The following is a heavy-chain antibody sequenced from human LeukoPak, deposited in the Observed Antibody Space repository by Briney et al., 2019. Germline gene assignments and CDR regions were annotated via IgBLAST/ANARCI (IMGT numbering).Heavy chain of an antibody. CDR2: INPSGGST. CDR3: ARDISEMATAYPSGGAFDI. CDR1: GYTFTSYY. D-gene: IGHD5-24*01. J-gene: IGHJ3*02. Sequence: ASVKVSCKASGYTFTSYYMHWVRQAPGQGLEWMGIINPSGGSTSYAQKFQGRVTITADKSTSTAYMELSSLRSEDTAVYYCARDISEMATAYPSGGAFDIWGQGTMVTVSS. V-gene: IGHV1-46*01.